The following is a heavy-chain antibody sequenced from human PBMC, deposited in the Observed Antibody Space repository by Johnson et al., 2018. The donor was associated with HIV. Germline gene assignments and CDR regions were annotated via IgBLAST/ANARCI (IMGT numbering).Heavy chain of an antibody. D-gene: IGHD3-16*01. Sequence: EMQLVESGGGLVQPGGSLRLSCAASGFTVSSNFMTWVRQAPGKGLEWVSVIYRGGSTYYADSVKGRFTISRDNSKNTLYLQMNSLRAEDTAVYYCARVGASRFDAFHVWGQGTMVTVSS. CDR2: IYRGGST. V-gene: IGHV3-66*01. CDR3: ARVGASRFDAFHV. CDR1: GFTVSSNF. J-gene: IGHJ3*01.